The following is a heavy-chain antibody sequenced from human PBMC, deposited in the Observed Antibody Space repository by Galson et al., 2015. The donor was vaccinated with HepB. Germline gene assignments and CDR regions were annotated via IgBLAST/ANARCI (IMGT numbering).Heavy chain of an antibody. V-gene: IGHV3-30-3*01. CDR2: ISYDGSNK. Sequence: SLRLSCAASGFTFSSYAMHWVRQAPGKGLEWVAVISYDGSNKYYADSVKGRFTISRDNSKNTLYLQMNSLRAEDTAVYYCARDSRDGYNDLDYWGQGTLVTVSS. CDR3: ARDSRDGYNDLDY. J-gene: IGHJ4*02. CDR1: GFTFSSYA. D-gene: IGHD5-24*01.